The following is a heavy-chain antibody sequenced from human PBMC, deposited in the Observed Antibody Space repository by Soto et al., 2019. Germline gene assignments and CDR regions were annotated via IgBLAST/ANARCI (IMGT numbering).Heavy chain of an antibody. D-gene: IGHD3-3*01. J-gene: IGHJ6*02. CDR2: INPNSGNT. CDR1: GYTFTSYD. Sequence: GASVKVSCKASGYTFTSYDINWVLQATGQGLEWMGWINPNSGNTGYAQKFQGRVTMTRNTSISTAYMELSSLRSEDTAVYYCARASRYYDFWSGYYSYYYYGMDVWGQGTTVTVSS. CDR3: ARASRYYDFWSGYYSYYYYGMDV. V-gene: IGHV1-8*01.